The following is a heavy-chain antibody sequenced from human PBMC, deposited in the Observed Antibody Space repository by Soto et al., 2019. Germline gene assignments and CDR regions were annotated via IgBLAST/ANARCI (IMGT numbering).Heavy chain of an antibody. CDR2: IFSDGRNK. CDR3: AKSPHVRLVVVTFER. CDR1: GFTLSTYG. Sequence: GGSLRLSCAASGFTLSTYGMHWVRQAPGKGLEWVAVIFSDGRNKYYADSVKGRFTISRENSRNTLYLQMNSLRVEDTAVYYCAKSPHVRLVVVTFERWGQGPL. D-gene: IGHD2-15*01. V-gene: IGHV3-30*02. J-gene: IGHJ4*02.